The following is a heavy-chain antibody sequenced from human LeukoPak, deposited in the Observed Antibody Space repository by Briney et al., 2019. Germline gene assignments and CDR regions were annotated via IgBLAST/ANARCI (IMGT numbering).Heavy chain of an antibody. V-gene: IGHV1-18*01. CDR3: ARDRKYYYDSSGCNFDY. D-gene: IGHD3-22*01. Sequence: ASVTVSCTASGYTFTSYGISWVRQAPGQGLEWMGWISAYNGNTNYAQKLQGRVTMTTDTSTSTAYMELRSLRSDDTAVYYCARDRKYYYDSSGCNFDYWGQGTLVTVSS. CDR2: ISAYNGNT. J-gene: IGHJ4*02. CDR1: GYTFTSYG.